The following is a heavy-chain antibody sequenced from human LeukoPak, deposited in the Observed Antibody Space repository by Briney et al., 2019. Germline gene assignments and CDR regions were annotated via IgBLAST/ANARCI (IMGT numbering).Heavy chain of an antibody. D-gene: IGHD6-19*01. CDR3: ARGGDIAVAGTLCYYYYGMDV. CDR2: ISAYNGNT. J-gene: IGHJ6*02. V-gene: IGHV1-18*01. CDR1: GYTFTSYG. Sequence: ASVKVSCKASGYTFTSYGISWVRQAPGQGLEWMGWISAYNGNTNYAQKLQGRVTMTTDTSTSTAYMELRSLRSDNTAVYYCARGGDIAVAGTLCYYYYGMDVWGQGTTVTVSS.